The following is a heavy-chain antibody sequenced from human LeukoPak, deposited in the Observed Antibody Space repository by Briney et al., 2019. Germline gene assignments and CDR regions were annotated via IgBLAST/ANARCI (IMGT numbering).Heavy chain of an antibody. J-gene: IGHJ4*02. V-gene: IGHV4-4*02. CDR2: IYQSGNT. CDR3: ARDGLMTVFGVVMANFGY. D-gene: IGHD3-3*01. Sequence: PSGTLSLTCAVSGGSVNSDNWWSWVRQPPGKGLVWIGEIYQSGNTNYNPSLKSRVTISVDKSNNQFSLKLSSVTAADTAVYYCARDGLMTVFGVVMANFGYWGQGILVTVSS. CDR1: GGSVNSDNW.